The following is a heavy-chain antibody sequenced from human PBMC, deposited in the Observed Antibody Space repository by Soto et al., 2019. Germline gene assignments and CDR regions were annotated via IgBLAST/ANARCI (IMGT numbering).Heavy chain of an antibody. Sequence: PSETLSLTCDVSGVSISSGNWWSWVRQPPGKGLEWIAEVYNDGSANYHPSLESRATISVDRSKNQFSLRLSSVTAAVTGKYYCARLVYDSRLNYLYFDHWGQGTLVTVSS. D-gene: IGHD3-22*01. J-gene: IGHJ4*02. CDR2: VYNDGSA. CDR1: GVSISSGNW. V-gene: IGHV4-4*02. CDR3: ARLVYDSRLNYLYFDH.